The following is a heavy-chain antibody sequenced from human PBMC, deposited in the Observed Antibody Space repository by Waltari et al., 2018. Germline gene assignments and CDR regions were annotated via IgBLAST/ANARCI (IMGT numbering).Heavy chain of an antibody. D-gene: IGHD2-2*01. J-gene: IGHJ4*02. Sequence: QVQLQESGPGLVKPSETLSLTCDVSGYSISSDYYWTWIRQPPWSVLEWIGSSSRSGSTYYSPSLKSRVTISMDTSKNHFFLNLSAVTAADTAVYYCARDSAWTSSGADYWGQGTLVSVSS. CDR3: ARDSAWTSSGADY. CDR2: SSRSGST. CDR1: GYSISSDYY. V-gene: IGHV4-38-2*02.